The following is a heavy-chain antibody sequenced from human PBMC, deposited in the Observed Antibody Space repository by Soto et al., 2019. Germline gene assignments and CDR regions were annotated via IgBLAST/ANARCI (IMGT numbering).Heavy chain of an antibody. J-gene: IGHJ4*02. CDR2: IYWDDDK. D-gene: IGHD3-10*01. CDR3: ARLLWFGELF. Sequence: QITLKESGPTLVKPTQTLTLTCTFSGFSLSTTGVGVGWIRQPPGKALEWLALIYWDDDKRYSPSLKSRVTITKDTSNNQVILTMTNMDPVDTATYYCARLLWFGELFWGQGTLVTVSS. V-gene: IGHV2-5*02. CDR1: GFSLSTTGVG.